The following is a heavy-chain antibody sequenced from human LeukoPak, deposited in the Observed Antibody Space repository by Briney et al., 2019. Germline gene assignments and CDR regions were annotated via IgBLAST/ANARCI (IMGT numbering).Heavy chain of an antibody. CDR2: ITPSGGST. CDR3: ARGGSGGKDWFDP. Sequence: GASVKVSCKASGNTFTGYFLHWVRQAPGQGLEWMGIITPSGGSTSYAQKFRGRVTMTTDTSTSTVYMELSSLRSEDTAVYYCARGGSGGKDWFDPWGQGTLVTVSS. D-gene: IGHD5-12*01. CDR1: GNTFTGYF. J-gene: IGHJ5*02. V-gene: IGHV1-46*01.